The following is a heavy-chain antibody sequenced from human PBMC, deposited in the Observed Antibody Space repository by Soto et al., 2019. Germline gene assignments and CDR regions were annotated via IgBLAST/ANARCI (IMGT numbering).Heavy chain of an antibody. CDR2: ISAYNGNT. J-gene: IGHJ5*02. D-gene: IGHD2-15*01. V-gene: IGHV1-18*04. CDR3: AREYYCSGGSCYSAWFDP. Sequence: ASVKVSWKASGYTFTSYGISWVRQAPGQGLEWMGWISAYNGNTNYAQKLQGRVTMTTDTSTSTAYMELRSLRSDDTAVYYCAREYYCSGGSCYSAWFDPWGQGTLVTVSS. CDR1: GYTFTSYG.